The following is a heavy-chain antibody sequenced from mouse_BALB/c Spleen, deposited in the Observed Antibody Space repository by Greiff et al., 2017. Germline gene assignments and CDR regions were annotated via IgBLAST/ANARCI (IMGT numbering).Heavy chain of an antibody. V-gene: IGHV5-6-4*01. Sequence: EVQLVESGGGLVKPGGSLKLSCAASGFTFSSYTMSWVRQTPEKRLEWVATISSGGSYTYYPDSVKGRFTISGDNAKNTLYLQMSSLKSEDTAMYYCTRDEAVVATPFAYWGQGTLVTVSA. CDR2: ISSGGSYT. CDR1: GFTFSSYT. CDR3: TRDEAVVATPFAY. J-gene: IGHJ3*01. D-gene: IGHD1-1*01.